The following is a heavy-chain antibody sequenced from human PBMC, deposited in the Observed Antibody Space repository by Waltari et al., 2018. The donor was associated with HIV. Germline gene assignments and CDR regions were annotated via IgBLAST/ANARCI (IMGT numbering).Heavy chain of an antibody. CDR1: GFTVSNSF. Sequence: EVHLVESGGGLVQPGGSLRLSCAASGFTVSNSFMSWVRQAPGKGLEWVEIINNDGSTYNANSVKGRLTISRDNSKNTLYLQMNSLRVEDTAVYYCARGDYRPFDYWGQGTLVTVSS. CDR3: ARGDYRPFDY. D-gene: IGHD4-4*01. CDR2: INNDGST. V-gene: IGHV3-66*01. J-gene: IGHJ4*02.